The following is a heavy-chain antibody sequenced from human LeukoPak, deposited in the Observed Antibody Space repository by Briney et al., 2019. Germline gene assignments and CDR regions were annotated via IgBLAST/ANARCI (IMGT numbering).Heavy chain of an antibody. CDR2: IIPIFGTA. Sequence: ASVKVSCKASGGTFSSYAISWVRQAPGQGLEWMGGIIPIFGTANYAQKFQGRVTITADESTSTAYMELSSLRSEDTAVYYCGIAAAGTLDYWGQGTLVTVSS. V-gene: IGHV1-69*13. J-gene: IGHJ4*02. CDR3: GIAAAGTLDY. D-gene: IGHD6-13*01. CDR1: GGTFSSYA.